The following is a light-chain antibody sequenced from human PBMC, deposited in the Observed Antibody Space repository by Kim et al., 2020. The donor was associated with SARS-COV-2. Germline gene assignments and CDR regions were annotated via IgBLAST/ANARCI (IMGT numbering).Light chain of an antibody. J-gene: IGLJ2*01. CDR1: SLRTCY. Sequence: AVGQTVRITCQGDSLRTCYASWYQQKPGQSPILVIYGKNKRPSGIPDRFSGSSSGNTASLTVTGAQAVDEAVYYCNSRDKSGDHVVFGGGTKLIVL. V-gene: IGLV3-19*01. CDR2: GKN. CDR3: NSRDKSGDHVV.